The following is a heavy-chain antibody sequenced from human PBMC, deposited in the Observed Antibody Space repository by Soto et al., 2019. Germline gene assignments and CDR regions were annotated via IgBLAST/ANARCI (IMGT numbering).Heavy chain of an antibody. D-gene: IGHD5-18*01. CDR2: INAGNGNT. CDR1: GYTFTSYA. Sequence: GASVKVSCKASGYTFTSYAMHWVRQAPGQRLEWMGWINAGNGNTKYLQKFQGRVTITRDTSASTAYMELSSLRSEDTAVYYCARGRTWIQLWLTAYWGQGTLVTVSS. V-gene: IGHV1-3*01. J-gene: IGHJ4*02. CDR3: ARGRTWIQLWLTAY.